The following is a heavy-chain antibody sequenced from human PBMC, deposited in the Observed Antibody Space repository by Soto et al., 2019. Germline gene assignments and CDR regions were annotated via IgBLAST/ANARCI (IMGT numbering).Heavy chain of an antibody. D-gene: IGHD2-8*01. CDR2: IYYSGST. V-gene: IGHV4-39*01. J-gene: IGHJ5*02. CDR1: GGSISSSSYY. Sequence: QLQLQESGPGLVKPSETLSLTCTVSGGSISSSSYYWGWIRQPPGKGLEWIGSIYYSGSTYYTPSLKRRVTISVDTSKNQFSLKLSSVTAADTAVYYCARLDRNGWFDPWGQGTLVTVSS. CDR3: ARLDRNGWFDP.